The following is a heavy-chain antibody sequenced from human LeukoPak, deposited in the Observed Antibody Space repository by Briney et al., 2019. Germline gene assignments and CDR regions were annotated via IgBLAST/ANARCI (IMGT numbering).Heavy chain of an antibody. Sequence: GGSLRLSCAASGFTFSSYWMHWVRQVPGKGLVWVSRIGTDGSSTTYADYVKGRFTISRDNAKNSLYLQMNSLRAEDTAVYYCARDLPDSSGYYCSQGYYYGMDVWGQGPRSPSP. CDR1: GFTFSSYW. CDR2: IGTDGSST. CDR3: ARDLPDSSGYYCSQGYYYGMDV. J-gene: IGHJ6*02. V-gene: IGHV3-74*01. D-gene: IGHD3-22*01.